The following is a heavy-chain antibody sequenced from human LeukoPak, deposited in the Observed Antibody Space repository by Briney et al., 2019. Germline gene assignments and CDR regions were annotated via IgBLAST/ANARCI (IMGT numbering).Heavy chain of an antibody. Sequence: GGSLRLSCAASRFTFSNYAMQWVRQAPGKGLEGVAVISYDGSNKYYADSVKGRFTISRDNSRNTVYMEMNSLRAEDTAVYYCARSYTNCYDSSGYYYNYGMDVWGQGTTVTVSS. V-gene: IGHV3-30-3*01. D-gene: IGHD3-22*01. CDR1: RFTFSNYA. CDR2: ISYDGSNK. J-gene: IGHJ6*02. CDR3: ARSYTNCYDSSGYYYNYGMDV.